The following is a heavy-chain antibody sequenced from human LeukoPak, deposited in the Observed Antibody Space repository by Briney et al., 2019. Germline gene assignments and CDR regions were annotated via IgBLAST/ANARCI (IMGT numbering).Heavy chain of an antibody. CDR1: GFTFSDYY. D-gene: IGHD6-13*01. J-gene: IGHJ4*02. Sequence: GGSLRLSCAASGFTFSDYYMSWIRQAPGKGLEWVSYISSSGSTIYYADSVKGRFTISRDNAKNSLYLQMNSLRAEDTAVYYCAREEYRGMAPSYYFDYWGQGTLVTVSS. V-gene: IGHV3-11*01. CDR3: AREEYRGMAPSYYFDY. CDR2: ISSSGSTI.